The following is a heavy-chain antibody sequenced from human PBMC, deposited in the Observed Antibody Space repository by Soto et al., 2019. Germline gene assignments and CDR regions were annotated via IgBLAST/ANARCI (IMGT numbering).Heavy chain of an antibody. J-gene: IGHJ4*02. Sequence: QLQLQESGPGLVKPSETLSLTCTVSGGSISSSSYYWGWIRQPPGKGLEWIGSIYYSGSTYYNPSLKSRVTISVDTSKNQFSLKLSSVTAADTAVYYCARLGAAAGTYYFDYWGQGTLVTVSS. CDR2: IYYSGST. V-gene: IGHV4-39*01. CDR3: ARLGAAAGTYYFDY. D-gene: IGHD6-13*01. CDR1: GGSISSSSYY.